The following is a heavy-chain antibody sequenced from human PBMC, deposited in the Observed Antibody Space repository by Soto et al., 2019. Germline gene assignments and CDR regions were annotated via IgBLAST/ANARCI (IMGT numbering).Heavy chain of an antibody. Sequence: ASVQVSCQVSGSTLPELSMHWVRQAPGKGLEWMGGFDPEDGETIYAQKFQGRVTMTEDTSTDTAYMELSSLRSEDTAVYYCAPDSSGSPFDYRGQGTLVTVS. CDR2: FDPEDGET. D-gene: IGHD3-22*01. V-gene: IGHV1-24*01. J-gene: IGHJ4*02. CDR1: GSTLPELS. CDR3: APDSSGSPFDY.